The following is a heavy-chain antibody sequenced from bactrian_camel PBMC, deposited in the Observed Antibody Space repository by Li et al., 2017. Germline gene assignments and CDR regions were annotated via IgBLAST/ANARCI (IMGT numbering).Heavy chain of an antibody. CDR1: GATFDDLD. CDR3: ARSRGLLPDDY. J-gene: IGHJ4*01. Sequence: HVQLVESGGGSVQTGETLRLSCSASGATFDDLDMGWYRQRPGNECELVSTISTDGTTYYAYSVKGRFTISRDNAKNTVYLQLNSLKIEDMAMYYCARSRGLLPDDYWGQGTQVTV. V-gene: IGHV3S55*01. CDR2: ISTDGTT.